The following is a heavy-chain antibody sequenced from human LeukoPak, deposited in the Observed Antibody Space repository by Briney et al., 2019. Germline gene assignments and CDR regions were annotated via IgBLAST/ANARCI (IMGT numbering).Heavy chain of an antibody. CDR2: IGTTGDT. CDR1: GFTFTTYD. CDR3: TRVGGGDMVRGVSFDY. J-gene: IGHJ4*02. D-gene: IGHD3-10*01. Sequence: GGSLRLSCAASGFTFTTYDMRWVRQATGKGLEWVSAIGTTGDTYYPGSVKGRFTISRENAKNSLYLQMSSLRAEDTAVYYCTRVGGGDMVRGVSFDYWGQGTLVTVSS. V-gene: IGHV3-13*01.